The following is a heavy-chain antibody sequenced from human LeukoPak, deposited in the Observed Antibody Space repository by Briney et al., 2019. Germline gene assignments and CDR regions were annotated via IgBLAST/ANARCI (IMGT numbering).Heavy chain of an antibody. CDR2: MKPNSGNT. D-gene: IGHD3-10*01. Sequence: ASVKVSCKASGYTFTSYDINWVRQATGQGLEWMGWMKPNSGNTGYAQKFQGRVTITRNTSISTAYMELSSLRSEDTAVYYCARDYYSYYGSGSYAYYFDYWGQGTLVTVSS. CDR1: GYTFTSYD. CDR3: ARDYYSYYGSGSYAYYFDY. V-gene: IGHV1-8*03. J-gene: IGHJ4*02.